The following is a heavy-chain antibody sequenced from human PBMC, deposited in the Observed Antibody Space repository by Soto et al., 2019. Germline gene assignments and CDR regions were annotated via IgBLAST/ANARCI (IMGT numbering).Heavy chain of an antibody. CDR1: GGTVASSHW. Sequence: TLSLTCGVSGGTVASSHWWSWVRQSPGGGLEWIGNVYHTGDTNLNPSLQSRVTISVDKSNNQFSLRLNSLTAADTAVYFCAREIVTAGGNNYFDPWGPGTLVTVSS. D-gene: IGHD2-21*02. V-gene: IGHV4-4*01. CDR2: VYHTGDT. J-gene: IGHJ5*02. CDR3: AREIVTAGGNNYFDP.